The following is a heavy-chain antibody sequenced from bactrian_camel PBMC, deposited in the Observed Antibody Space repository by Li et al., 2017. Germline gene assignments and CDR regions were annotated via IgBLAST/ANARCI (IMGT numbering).Heavy chain of an antibody. CDR1: VSGVVGIDYC. V-gene: IGHV3S40*01. D-gene: IGHD2*01. J-gene: IGHJ4*01. Sequence: DVQLVESGGGSVQAGGSLRLSCAVSVSGVVGIDYCMGWFRQAAGKEREGVAVLNTGSGSTLYPDSVKGRFSVSLDNAKNTVYLQINDLQPEDTAMYYCAARLLRPCGLDSMKYEDWGQGTQVTVS. CDR3: AARLLRPCGLDSMKYED. CDR2: LNTGSGST.